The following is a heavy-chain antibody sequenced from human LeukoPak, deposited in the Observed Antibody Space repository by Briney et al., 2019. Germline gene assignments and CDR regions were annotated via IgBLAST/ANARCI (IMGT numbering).Heavy chain of an antibody. D-gene: IGHD3-22*01. CDR2: IYYSGST. V-gene: IGHV4-59*01. CDR1: GGSISSYY. J-gene: IGHJ5*02. CDR3: ASRLRDYYDSSGYWNWFDP. Sequence: SETLSLTCTVAGGSISSYYWSWIRQPPGKGLGWIGYIYYSGSTNYNPSPKSRVTISVDTSKNQFSLELSSVTATDTTVYYCASRLRDYYDSSGYWNWFDPWGQGTLVTVSS.